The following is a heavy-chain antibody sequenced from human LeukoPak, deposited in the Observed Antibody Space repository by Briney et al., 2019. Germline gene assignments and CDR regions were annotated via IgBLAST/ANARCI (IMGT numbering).Heavy chain of an antibody. CDR1: GFTFSSYS. Sequence: PGGSLRLSCAASGFTFSSYSMNWVRQAPGKGLEWVSSISSSSSYIYYADSVKGQFTISRDNAKNSLYLQMNSLRAEDTAVYYCARFRVAVAGTGDYFDYWGQGTLVTVSS. D-gene: IGHD6-19*01. J-gene: IGHJ4*02. V-gene: IGHV3-21*01. CDR3: ARFRVAVAGTGDYFDY. CDR2: ISSSSSYI.